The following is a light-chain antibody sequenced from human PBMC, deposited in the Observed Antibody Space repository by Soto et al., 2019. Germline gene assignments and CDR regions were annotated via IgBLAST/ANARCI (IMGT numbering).Light chain of an antibody. Sequence: QSALTQPASVSGSPGQSITISCTGTSSDVGGYNYVSWYQQLPGKAPKLMIYEVSNRPSGVSNRFSGSKSVNTASLTISGLQAEDEADYYCSSYTSSSHVVFGGGTKLTVL. CDR1: SSDVGGYNY. J-gene: IGLJ2*01. CDR3: SSYTSSSHVV. CDR2: EVS. V-gene: IGLV2-14*01.